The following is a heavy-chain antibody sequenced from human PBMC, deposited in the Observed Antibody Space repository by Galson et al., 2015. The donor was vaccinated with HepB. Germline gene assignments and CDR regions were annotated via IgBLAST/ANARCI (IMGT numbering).Heavy chain of an antibody. CDR2: INTDGSNT. J-gene: IGHJ4*02. CDR3: ARGGVVGGMDF. D-gene: IGHD6-19*01. Sequence: SLRLSCAASGFIFSNHWMDWVRQVPGKGLVWVSDINTDGSNTRYADSVKGRFTISRDNAKNTLYLQMDSLRVEDTAVYYCARGGVVGGMDFWGQGALVIVSS. CDR1: GFIFSNHW. V-gene: IGHV3-74*01.